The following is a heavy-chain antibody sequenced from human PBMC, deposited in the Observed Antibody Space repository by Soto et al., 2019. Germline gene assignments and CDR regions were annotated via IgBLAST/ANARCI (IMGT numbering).Heavy chain of an antibody. CDR1: GFTFNNYG. CDR2: IWYDGSNE. D-gene: IGHD3-10*01. V-gene: IGHV3-33*01. CDR3: ARVQGRWYGSGSYEGLDV. Sequence: QVQLVESGGGVVQPGRSLRLSCAASGFTFNNYGMHWVRQAPGKGLEWVAVIWYDGSNEYYADSVKGRFTISRDNSKNTLYLQMKSLRAEDTAVYHCARVQGRWYGSGSYEGLDVWGQGTTVTVSS. J-gene: IGHJ6*02.